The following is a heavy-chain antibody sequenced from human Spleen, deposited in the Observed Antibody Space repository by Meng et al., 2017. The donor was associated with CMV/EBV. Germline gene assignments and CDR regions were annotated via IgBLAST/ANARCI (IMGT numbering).Heavy chain of an antibody. V-gene: IGHV3-74*03. Sequence: GGSLRLSCVPSGFTFSESWMHWVRQAPGKGLSWVSRIDLDGTKTTYADSVKGRFTISRDNAQNTLYLQMNSLRAEDTAVYYCASWGSLDYWGLGTLVTVSS. CDR2: IDLDGTKT. J-gene: IGHJ4*02. CDR3: ASWGSLDY. CDR1: GFTFSESW. D-gene: IGHD3-16*01.